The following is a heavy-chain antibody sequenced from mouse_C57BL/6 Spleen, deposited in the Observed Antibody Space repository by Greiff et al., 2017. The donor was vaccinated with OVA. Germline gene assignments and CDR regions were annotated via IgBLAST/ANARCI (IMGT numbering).Heavy chain of an antibody. J-gene: IGHJ1*03. CDR1: GFSLTSYG. V-gene: IGHV2-2*01. CDR2: IWSGGST. CDR3: AGRWLEWYFDV. Sequence: VMLVESGPGLVQPSQSLSITCTVSGFSLTSYGVHWVRQSPGKGLEWLGVIWSGGSTDYNAAFISRLSISKDNSKSQVFFKMNSLQADDTAIYYCAGRWLEWYFDVWGTGTTVTVSS. D-gene: IGHD2-3*01.